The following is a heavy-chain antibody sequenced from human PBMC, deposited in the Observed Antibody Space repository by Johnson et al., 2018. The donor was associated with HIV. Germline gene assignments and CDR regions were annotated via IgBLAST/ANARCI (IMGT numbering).Heavy chain of an antibody. J-gene: IGHJ3*02. CDR1: GFTVSSNY. CDR3: ARGRKDIEAADGLDNDAFDI. CDR2: IYSGGST. V-gene: IGHV3-66*02. Sequence: EVQVVESGGGLVQPGGSLRLSCAASGFTVSSNYMSWVRQAPGKGLEWVSVIYSGGSTYYADSVKGRFTISRDNSKNTLYLQMDSLRPDDTALYYCARGRKDIEAADGLDNDAFDIWGQGTLVTVSS. D-gene: IGHD6-13*01.